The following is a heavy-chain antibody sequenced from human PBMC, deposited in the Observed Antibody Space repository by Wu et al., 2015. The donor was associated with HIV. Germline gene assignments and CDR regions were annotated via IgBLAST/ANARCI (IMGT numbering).Heavy chain of an antibody. CDR1: GYTFTAYY. J-gene: IGHJ1*01. CDR3: ARADVLIKYALGAGLH. Sequence: QVQLVQSGAEVKKPGASVKVSCKASGYTFTAYYMHWVRQAPGQGLEWMGWINPNSGGTNYAQKFQGRVTMTRDTSITTAYMDLNRLRSDDTAMYFCARADVLIKYALGAGLHWGQGTLVTVSS. D-gene: IGHD1-26*01. V-gene: IGHV1-2*02. CDR2: INPNSGGT.